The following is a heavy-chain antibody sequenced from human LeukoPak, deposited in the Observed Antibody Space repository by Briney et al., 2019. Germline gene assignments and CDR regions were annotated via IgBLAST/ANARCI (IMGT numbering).Heavy chain of an antibody. D-gene: IGHD3-9*01. V-gene: IGHV4-59*01. CDR3: ARSKDILTGYCFDY. Sequence: SQTLSLTCTVSGGSISSYYWSWIRQPPGKGLEWIGYIYYSGSTNYNPSLKSRVTISVDTSKNQFSLKLSSVTAADTAVYYCARSKDILTGYCFDYWGQGTLVTVSS. CDR1: GGSISSYY. CDR2: IYYSGST. J-gene: IGHJ4*02.